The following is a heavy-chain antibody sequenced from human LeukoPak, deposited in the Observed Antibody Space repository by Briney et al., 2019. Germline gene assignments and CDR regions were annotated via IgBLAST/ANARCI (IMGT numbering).Heavy chain of an antibody. V-gene: IGHV4-30-4*01. Sequence: SETLSLTCTVSGGSISSGDYYWSWIRQPPGKGLGWIGYIYYSGSTYYNPSLKSRVTISVDTSKNQFSLKLSSVTAADTAVYYCARIISYYDILTGYSPEYYLDYWGQGTLVTVSS. CDR3: ARIISYYDILTGYSPEYYLDY. J-gene: IGHJ4*02. D-gene: IGHD3-9*01. CDR2: IYYSGST. CDR1: GGSISSGDYY.